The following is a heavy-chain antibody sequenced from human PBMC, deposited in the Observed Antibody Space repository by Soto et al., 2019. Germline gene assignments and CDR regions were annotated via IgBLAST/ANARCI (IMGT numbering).Heavy chain of an antibody. CDR1: GDSVSSNSAA. J-gene: IGHJ6*02. Sequence: SQTLSLTCAISGDSVSSNSAAWNWIRQSPSRGLEWLGRTYYRSKWYNVYAVSVKSRITINPDTSKNQFSLQLNSVTPEDTAVYYCGSSSGWSREGMDVWGQGTTVTVSS. V-gene: IGHV6-1*01. CDR2: TYYRSKWYN. CDR3: GSSSGWSREGMDV. D-gene: IGHD6-19*01.